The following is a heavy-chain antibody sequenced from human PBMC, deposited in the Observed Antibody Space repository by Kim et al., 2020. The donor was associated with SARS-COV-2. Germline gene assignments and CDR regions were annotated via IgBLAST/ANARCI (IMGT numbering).Heavy chain of an antibody. CDR3: AKEVSSSWDY. Sequence: GRAYYADSAKGLFTISRDNSKNRLYLQRSNLRAEDTAVYYCAKEVSSSWDYWGQGTLVTVSS. J-gene: IGHJ4*02. V-gene: IGHV3-23*01. CDR2: GRA. D-gene: IGHD6-13*01.